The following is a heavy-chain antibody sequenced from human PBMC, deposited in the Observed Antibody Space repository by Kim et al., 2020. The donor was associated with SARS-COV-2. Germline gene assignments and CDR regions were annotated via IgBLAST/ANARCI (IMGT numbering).Heavy chain of an antibody. Sequence: GGSLRLSCSASGFTFNTFPMNWVRQTPGKGLESVSTISPAGDSMYYPDSVRGRFTVSRDNSKNTLYLQMNSLRAEDTAVYYCARLCDCPGQRCSGVDQGGQGAGDTVP. CDR3: ARLCDCPGQRCSGVDQ. D-gene: IGHD2-21*02. J-gene: IGHJ1*01. CDR1: GFTFNTFP. CDR2: ISPAGDSM. V-gene: IGHV3-23*01.